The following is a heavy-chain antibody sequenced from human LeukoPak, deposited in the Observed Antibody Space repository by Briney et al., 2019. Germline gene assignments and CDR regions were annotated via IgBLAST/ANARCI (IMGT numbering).Heavy chain of an antibody. Sequence: GGSLRLSCAASGFTFSSYGMHWVRQAPGKGLEWVAVIWYDGSNKYYADSVKGRFTISRDNSKNTLYLQMNSLRAEDTAVYYCAKIPVATMWTYFDYWGQGTLVTVSS. V-gene: IGHV3-33*06. D-gene: IGHD5-12*01. CDR3: AKIPVATMWTYFDY. J-gene: IGHJ4*02. CDR2: IWYDGSNK. CDR1: GFTFSSYG.